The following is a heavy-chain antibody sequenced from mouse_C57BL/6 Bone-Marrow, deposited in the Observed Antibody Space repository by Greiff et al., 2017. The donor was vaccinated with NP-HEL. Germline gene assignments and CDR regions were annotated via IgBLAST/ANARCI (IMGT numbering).Heavy chain of an antibody. D-gene: IGHD1-1*01. Sequence: VQLQESGPGLVQPSQSLSITCTVSGFSLTSYGVHWVRQSPGKGLEWLGVIWSGGSTDYNAAFISRLSISKDNSKSHVFFKMNILQANDTAIYYCARKITYGSSPYYAMDYWGQGTSVTVSS. CDR2: IWSGGST. J-gene: IGHJ4*01. CDR1: GFSLTSYG. CDR3: ARKITYGSSPYYAMDY. V-gene: IGHV2-2*02.